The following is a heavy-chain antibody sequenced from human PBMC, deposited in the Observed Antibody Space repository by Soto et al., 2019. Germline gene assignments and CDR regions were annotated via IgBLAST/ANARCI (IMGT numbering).Heavy chain of an antibody. CDR1: GGCIRSGDYY. Sequence: SETLSLTGTVSGGCIRSGDYYWSWIRQPPGKGLEWIGYTYYSGGTSYNPSLKSRVTLFVDTSKNQFSLKLSSVTAADTAGYYCARASHDNSNYLSNWFDPWGQGTLVTVSS. J-gene: IGHJ5*02. D-gene: IGHD4-4*01. CDR2: TYYSGGT. CDR3: ARASHDNSNYLSNWFDP. V-gene: IGHV4-30-4*01.